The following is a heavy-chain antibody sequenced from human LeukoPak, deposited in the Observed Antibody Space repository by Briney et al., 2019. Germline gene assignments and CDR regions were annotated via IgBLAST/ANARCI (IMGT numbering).Heavy chain of an antibody. V-gene: IGHV3-23*01. Sequence: PGGSLRLSCEASGFTFNKFAMSWVRQAPGKGPEWVSGIGSSGATIFYADSVKGRFTISRDNSKNTVYLEMNNLTAEDTAIYYCAKISVGPLSRPTHVSLYYGMDVWGQGTTVTVSS. D-gene: IGHD3-10*01. CDR3: AKISVGPLSRPTHVSLYYGMDV. CDR1: GFTFNKFA. J-gene: IGHJ6*02. CDR2: IGSSGATI.